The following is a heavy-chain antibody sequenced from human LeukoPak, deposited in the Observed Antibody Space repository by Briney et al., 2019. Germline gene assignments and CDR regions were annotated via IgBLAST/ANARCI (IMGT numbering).Heavy chain of an antibody. V-gene: IGHV3-23*01. CDR1: GFTFSNFA. D-gene: IGHD6-6*01. Sequence: GGSLRLSGAASGFTFSNFAMGWVRQAPGKGLEWVSGITNTGGDTFHADSVKGRLTISRDNPKYTLYLQMNSLRVEDTAMYYCVKGSSSSRPYYFDSWGQGALVTVSS. J-gene: IGHJ4*02. CDR3: VKGSSSSRPYYFDS. CDR2: ITNTGGDT.